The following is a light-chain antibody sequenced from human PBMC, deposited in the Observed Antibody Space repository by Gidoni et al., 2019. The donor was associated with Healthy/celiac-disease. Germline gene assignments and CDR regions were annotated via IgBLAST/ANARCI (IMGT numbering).Light chain of an antibody. Sequence: QSVLTQPPSASGPPGQRVTISCSGSSSNIGSNYVYWYQQLPGTAPKLLIYRNNQRPSGVPDRFSVSKSGTSASLAISGLRSEDEADYYCAAWDDSPYVFGTGTKVTVL. CDR1: SSNIGSNY. CDR2: RNN. V-gene: IGLV1-47*01. CDR3: AAWDDSPYV. J-gene: IGLJ1*01.